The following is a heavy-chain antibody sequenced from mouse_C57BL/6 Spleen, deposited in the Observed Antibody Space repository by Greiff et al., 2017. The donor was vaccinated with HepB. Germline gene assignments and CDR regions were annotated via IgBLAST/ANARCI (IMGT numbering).Heavy chain of an antibody. V-gene: IGHV1-26*01. CDR2: INPNNGGT. J-gene: IGHJ2*01. D-gene: IGHD2-2*01. Sequence: EVQLQQSGPELVKPGASVKISCKASGYTFTDYYMNWVKQSHGKSLEWIGDINPNNGGTSYNQKFKGKATLTVDKSSSTAYMELRSLTSEDSAVYYGARSGGYGSYYFDYWGQGTTLTVSS. CDR1: GYTFTDYY. CDR3: ARSGGYGSYYFDY.